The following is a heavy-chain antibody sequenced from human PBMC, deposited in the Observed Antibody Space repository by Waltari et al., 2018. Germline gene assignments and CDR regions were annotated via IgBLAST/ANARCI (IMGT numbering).Heavy chain of an antibody. CDR1: GFTFSNYF. J-gene: IGHJ5*02. D-gene: IGHD3-10*01. CDR3: ATRVSS. CDR2: ISVIGVNT. Sequence: EVQLLESGGGFVQPGGSLRLSCAASGFTFSNYFMNWVRQVPGKGLEWVSAISVIGVNTYYAYSLKGRFTISRDNSKNTLYLQMNSLRADDTAIYYCATRVSSWGQGTLVTVSS. V-gene: IGHV3-23*01.